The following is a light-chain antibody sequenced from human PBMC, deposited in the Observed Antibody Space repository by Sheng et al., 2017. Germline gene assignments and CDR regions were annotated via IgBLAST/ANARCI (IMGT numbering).Light chain of an antibody. Sequence: DIQMTQSPSSVSASVGDRVTITCRASQGINSWLAWYQQKPGKAPNLLIFGASSLQSGVPSRFSGSGSGTDFTLTISSLQPEDFATYYCQQANSFPWTFGQRDQ. V-gene: IGKV1-12*01. J-gene: IGKJ1*01. CDR1: QGINSW. CDR3: QQANSFPWT. CDR2: GAS.